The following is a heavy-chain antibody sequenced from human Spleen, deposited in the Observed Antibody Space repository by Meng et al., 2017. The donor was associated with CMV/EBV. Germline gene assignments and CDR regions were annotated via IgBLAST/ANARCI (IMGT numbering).Heavy chain of an antibody. CDR1: GFTFSSYG. V-gene: IGHV3-30*02. Sequence: QVHLVGSGGGVVQPGGSLRLSCAASGFTFSSYGMYWVRQAPGKGLECVAFIRYDGSYKYYGDSVKGRFTISRDNSKNTVYLQMNSLRPEDTAVYYCAKDGRFGEYWGQGTLVTVSS. CDR2: IRYDGSYK. CDR3: AKDGRFGEY. J-gene: IGHJ4*02. D-gene: IGHD3-10*01.